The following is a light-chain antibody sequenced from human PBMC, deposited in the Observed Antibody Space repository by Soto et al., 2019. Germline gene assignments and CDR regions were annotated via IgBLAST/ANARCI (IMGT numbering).Light chain of an antibody. J-gene: IGKJ1*01. CDR2: AAS. CDR3: QQSYSTTWT. Sequence: DIEMTQSPSTLSASVGDRVTITCRASQSISSYLNWYQQKPGKAPKLLIYAASSLQSGVPSRLSGSGYGTDFTITISSLQTEDFATYYCQQSYSTTWTFGHGTQVDIK. V-gene: IGKV1-39*01. CDR1: QSISSY.